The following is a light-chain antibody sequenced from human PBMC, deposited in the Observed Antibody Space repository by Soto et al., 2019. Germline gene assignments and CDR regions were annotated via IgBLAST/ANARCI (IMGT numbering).Light chain of an antibody. CDR3: AAWDDSLKAVV. Sequence: QPVLTQPPSASETPGQRITISCSGSSSNIGSNTINWYQHLPGTAPKLLIYTNNQRPSGVPDRFSGSKSGTSASLAISGLQSEDEADYYCAAWDDSLKAVVFGGGTKVTVL. CDR2: TNN. CDR1: SSNIGSNT. V-gene: IGLV1-44*01. J-gene: IGLJ2*01.